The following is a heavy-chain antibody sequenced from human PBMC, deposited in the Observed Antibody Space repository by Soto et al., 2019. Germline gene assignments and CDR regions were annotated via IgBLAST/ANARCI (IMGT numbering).Heavy chain of an antibody. CDR1: GGTFSSYA. CDR3: ASVVVVAASFYYGMDV. V-gene: IGHV1-69*06. Sequence: SVKVSCKASGGTFSSYAISWVRQAPGQGLEWMGGIIPIFGTANYAQKSQGRVTITADKSTSTAYMELSSLRSEDTAVYYCASVVVVAASFYYGMDVWGQGTTVTVSS. J-gene: IGHJ6*02. CDR2: IIPIFGTA. D-gene: IGHD2-15*01.